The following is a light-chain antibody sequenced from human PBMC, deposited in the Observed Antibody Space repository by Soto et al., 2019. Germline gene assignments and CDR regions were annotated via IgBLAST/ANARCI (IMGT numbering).Light chain of an antibody. CDR3: SSYAGTLYV. J-gene: IGLJ1*01. Sequence: SVLRQPPSESGSPGQAVAISCTRTSSDVGGYNYVSWYQQHPGKAPKLMIYEVSKRPSGVPDRFSGSKSGNTASLTVSGLQAEDEADYYCSSYAGTLYVFGTGTKVTVL. V-gene: IGLV2-8*01. CDR1: SSDVGGYNY. CDR2: EVS.